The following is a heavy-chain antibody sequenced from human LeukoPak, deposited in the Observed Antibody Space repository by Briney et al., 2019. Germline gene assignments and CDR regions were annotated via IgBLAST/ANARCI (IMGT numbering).Heavy chain of an antibody. J-gene: IGHJ4*02. V-gene: IGHV3-23*01. Sequence: GGSLRLSSAASGFTFSSYAMSWVRQAPGKGLEWVSSISGSGAGTHYADSVKGRFTISRDNSKNTLYVQMNGLRAEDTAVYYCARTLAYDFWSGYWYYWGQGTLLTVSS. CDR1: GFTFSSYA. CDR3: ARTLAYDFWSGYWYY. D-gene: IGHD3-3*01. CDR2: ISGSGAGT.